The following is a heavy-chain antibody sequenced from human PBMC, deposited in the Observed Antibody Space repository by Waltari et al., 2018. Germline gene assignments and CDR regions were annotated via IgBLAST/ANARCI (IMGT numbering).Heavy chain of an antibody. CDR1: GGSISSSSYY. Sequence: QLQLQESGPGLVKPSETLSLTCPVSGGSISSSSYYWGWIRQSTGKGLEWIGSVYYSGSTYYNPTLKSRVTISGDTSKNQFSLKLSSVTAADTAVYYCARHWKKSGYRFDPWGQGTLVTVSS. V-gene: IGHV4-39*01. CDR2: VYYSGST. CDR3: ARHWKKSGYRFDP. J-gene: IGHJ5*02. D-gene: IGHD5-12*01.